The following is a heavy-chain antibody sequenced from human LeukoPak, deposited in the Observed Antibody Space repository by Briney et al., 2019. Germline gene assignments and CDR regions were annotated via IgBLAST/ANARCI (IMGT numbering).Heavy chain of an antibody. J-gene: IGHJ3*02. CDR2: ISSSGSTI. CDR1: GFTFSSYE. D-gene: IGHD3-22*01. V-gene: IGHV3-48*03. Sequence: PGGSLRLSCAASGFTFSSYEMNWVRQAPGKGLEWVSYISSSGSTIYYADSVKGRFTISRDNAKNSLYLQMNSLRAEDTAVYYCAREQLLYYYDSSGYNKDDAFDIWGQGTMVTVSS. CDR3: AREQLLYYYDSSGYNKDDAFDI.